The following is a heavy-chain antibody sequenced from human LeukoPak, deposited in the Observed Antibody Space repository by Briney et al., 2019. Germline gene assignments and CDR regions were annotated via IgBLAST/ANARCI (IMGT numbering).Heavy chain of an antibody. CDR1: GFTFDDYA. CDR2: ISWNSGSI. D-gene: IGHD2-2*01. V-gene: IGHV3-9*01. Sequence: GRSLRLSCAASGFTFDDYAMHWVRQAPGQGLEWVSGISWNSGSIGYADSVKGRFTISRDNAKNSLYLQMNSLRAEDTALYYCAKDMDCSSTSCYRRSTGDGMDVWGQGTTVTVSS. CDR3: AKDMDCSSTSCYRRSTGDGMDV. J-gene: IGHJ6*02.